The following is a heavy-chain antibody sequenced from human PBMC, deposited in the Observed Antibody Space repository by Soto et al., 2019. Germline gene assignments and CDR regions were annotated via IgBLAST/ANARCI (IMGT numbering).Heavy chain of an antibody. Sequence: GSLRLSCAASGFTFSSYAVSWVRQAPGKGPEWISSISGSGSTIYYADSVKGRFTISRDNSKNTLYLQMSSLRAEDTAVYYCAKVLYYYDSSVYYYFDYWGQAPLVTVSS. V-gene: IGHV3-23*01. J-gene: IGHJ4*02. CDR1: GFTFSSYA. CDR2: ISGSGSTI. CDR3: AKVLYYYDSSVYYYFDY. D-gene: IGHD3-22*01.